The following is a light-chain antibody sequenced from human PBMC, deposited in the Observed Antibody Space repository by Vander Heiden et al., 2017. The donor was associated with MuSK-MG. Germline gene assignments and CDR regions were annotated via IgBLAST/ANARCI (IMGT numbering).Light chain of an antibody. V-gene: IGLV1-40*01. J-gene: IGLJ3*02. CDR3: QSYDSSLSGSWV. Sequence: QSVLTQPPSVSGAPGQRVTISCTGGSSNIGAGYDVHWYQQLPGTAPKPLIYGNSNRPSGVPDRFSGSKSGTSASLAITGLQAEDEADYYCQSYDSSLSGSWVFGGGTKLTVL. CDR2: GNS. CDR1: SSNIGAGYD.